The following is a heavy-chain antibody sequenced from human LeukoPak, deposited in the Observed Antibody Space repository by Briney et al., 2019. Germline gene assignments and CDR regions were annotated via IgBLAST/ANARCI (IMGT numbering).Heavy chain of an antibody. CDR3: ARDPELSGNYFEGLDY. Sequence: PGRSLRLSCAASGFTFSSYAMPWVRQAPGKGLEWVAGISYGGSNKYYADSVKGRFTISRENSKNMLYMQMNSLRAEDTDVYYCARDPELSGNYFEGLDYWGQGTLVTVSS. J-gene: IGHJ4*02. V-gene: IGHV3-30*01. CDR2: ISYGGSNK. D-gene: IGHD1-26*01. CDR1: GFTFSSYA.